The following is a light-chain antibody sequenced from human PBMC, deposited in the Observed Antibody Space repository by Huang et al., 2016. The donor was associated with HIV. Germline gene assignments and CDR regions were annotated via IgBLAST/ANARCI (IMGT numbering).Light chain of an antibody. CDR2: AAS. V-gene: IGKV1-NL1*01. CDR1: QGISNS. CDR3: QQYFMSPPLT. J-gene: IGKJ4*01. Sequence: DIQMTQSPSSLSASVGDRVTITCRASQGISNSLAWYQQKPGRAPKLLRYAASRLVSGVPSRFSGRGSGTDYTLTISRLQPEDFATYYCQQYFMSPPLTFGGGTKVEIK.